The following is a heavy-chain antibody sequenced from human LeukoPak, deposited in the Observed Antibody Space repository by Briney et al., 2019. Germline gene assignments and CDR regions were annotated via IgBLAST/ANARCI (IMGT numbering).Heavy chain of an antibody. Sequence: SETLSLTCAVYGGSFSGYYWSWIRQPPGKGLEWIGEINHSGGTNYNPSLKSRVTISVDTSKNQLSLKVSSVTAADTAVYYCARHWETSSWYVDYWGQGTLVTVSS. CDR2: INHSGGT. D-gene: IGHD6-13*01. J-gene: IGHJ4*02. CDR1: GGSFSGYY. CDR3: ARHWETSSWYVDY. V-gene: IGHV4-34*01.